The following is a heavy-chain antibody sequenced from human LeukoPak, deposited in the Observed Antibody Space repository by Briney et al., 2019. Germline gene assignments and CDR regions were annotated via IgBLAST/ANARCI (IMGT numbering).Heavy chain of an antibody. CDR1: GGSISSSNW. V-gene: IGHV4-4*02. J-gene: IGHJ3*02. CDR2: IYHSGST. CDR3: ARERYSYGHKAFDI. D-gene: IGHD5-18*01. Sequence: SETLSLTCAVSGGSISSSNWWSWVRQPPGKGLEWIGEIYHSGSTNYNPSLKSRVTISVDTSKNQFSLKLSSVTAADTAVYYCARERYSYGHKAFDIWGQGTMVTVSS.